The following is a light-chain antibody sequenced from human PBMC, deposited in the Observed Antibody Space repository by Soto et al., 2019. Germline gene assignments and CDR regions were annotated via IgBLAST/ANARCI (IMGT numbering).Light chain of an antibody. Sequence: EIVMTQSPATLSVSPGERATLSCRASQSVGRNLAWYQQKPGQPPRLLIYAASGRATGLPARFSGSGSGTEFTLSISSLQSEDFAVYYCQQYTAWPWTFGQGTKVEIK. CDR2: AAS. CDR1: QSVGRN. V-gene: IGKV3-15*01. CDR3: QQYTAWPWT. J-gene: IGKJ1*01.